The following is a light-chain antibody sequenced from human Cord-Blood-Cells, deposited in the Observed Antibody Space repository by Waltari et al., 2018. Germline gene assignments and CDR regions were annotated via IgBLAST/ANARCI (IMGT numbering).Light chain of an antibody. CDR1: SSNIGSNT. CDR2: SNN. Sequence: QSVLTQPPSASGPPGQRVTISCSGSSSNIGSNTVTWYQQLPGTAPKLLIYSNNRRPSGVPDRFSGSKSGTSASLAISGLQSEDEADYYCAAWDDSLNGPVFGGGTKLTVL. CDR3: AAWDDSLNGPV. V-gene: IGLV1-44*01. J-gene: IGLJ3*02.